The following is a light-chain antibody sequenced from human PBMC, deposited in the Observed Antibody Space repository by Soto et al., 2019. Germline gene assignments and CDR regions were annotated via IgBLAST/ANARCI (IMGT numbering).Light chain of an antibody. CDR3: QTWGSGIHV. V-gene: IGLV4-69*01. CDR1: SGHSSYA. J-gene: IGLJ2*01. Sequence: QAVVTQSPSASASLGDSVKLTCTLSSGHSSYAIAWHQQQPEKGPRYLMKLNSDGSHSKGDGIPDRFSGSSSGAERYLTISSLQSEDEADYYCQTWGSGIHVFGGGTKLTVL. CDR2: LNSDGSH.